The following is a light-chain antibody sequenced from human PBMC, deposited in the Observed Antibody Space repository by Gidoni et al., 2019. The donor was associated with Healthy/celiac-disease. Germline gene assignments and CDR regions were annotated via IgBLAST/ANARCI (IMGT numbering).Light chain of an antibody. CDR3: QVWDSSSDHRV. CDR2: YDS. Sequence: SYVLTQTPSVSVAPGKTARITCGGNNIGSKRVHWYQQKPGQAPVLVIYYDSDRPSGIPERFSGSNSGNTATLTISRVEAGDEADYYCQVWDSSSDHRVFGGGTKLTVL. CDR1: NIGSKR. V-gene: IGLV3-21*04. J-gene: IGLJ2*01.